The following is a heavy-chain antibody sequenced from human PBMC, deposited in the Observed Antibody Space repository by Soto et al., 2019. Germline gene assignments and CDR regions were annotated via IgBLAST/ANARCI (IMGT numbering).Heavy chain of an antibody. D-gene: IGHD2-21*01. V-gene: IGHV5-51*01. J-gene: IGHJ4*02. Sequence: GESLKISCKVTGYNFTNYWVAWVRQMPGKGLEWMGIVFPGDSDTRYNPSFQGQVTFSADQSTGTAFLHWTSLKAPDTATYYCSRRKLYCCGEAFNGTNDRDFRGQGTKVTVSS. CDR1: GYNFTNYW. CDR3: SRRKLYCCGEAFNGTNDRDF. CDR2: VFPGDSDT.